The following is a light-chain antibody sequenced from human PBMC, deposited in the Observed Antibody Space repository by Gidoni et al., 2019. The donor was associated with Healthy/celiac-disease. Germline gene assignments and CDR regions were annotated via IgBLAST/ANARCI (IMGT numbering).Light chain of an antibody. CDR3: AAWDDSLNGLV. V-gene: IGLV1-44*01. CDR2: SNN. J-gene: IGLJ2*01. Sequence: QPVLPQPPSASGTPGQRVTISCSGSSSNLGSNTVNWYQQLPGTAPKLLIYSNNQRPPGVPDRFSGSKSGTSASLAISGLQSEDEADYYCAAWDDSLNGLVFGGGTKLTVL. CDR1: SSNLGSNT.